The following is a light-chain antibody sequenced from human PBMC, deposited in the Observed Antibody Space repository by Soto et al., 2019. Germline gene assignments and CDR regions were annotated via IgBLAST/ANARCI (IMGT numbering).Light chain of an antibody. V-gene: IGLV2-8*01. Sequence: QSVLTQPPSASGSPGQSVTISCTGTSSDVGGYNYVSWYQQHPGEAPKLMIYEVSKRPSGVPDRFSGSKSGNTASLTVSGLQDEDEADYYCSSYAGSNNIFGTGTKVTVL. J-gene: IGLJ1*01. CDR1: SSDVGGYNY. CDR3: SSYAGSNNI. CDR2: EVS.